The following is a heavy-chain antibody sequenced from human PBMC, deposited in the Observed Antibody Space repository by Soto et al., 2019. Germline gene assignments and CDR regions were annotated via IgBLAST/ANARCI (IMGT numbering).Heavy chain of an antibody. CDR1: GGSISSYY. CDR2: IYYSGST. V-gene: IGHV4-59*01. J-gene: IGHJ5*02. CDR3: AREKWFDP. Sequence: SETLSLTCTVSGGSISSYYWSWIRQPPGKGLEWIGYIYYSGSTNYDPSLKSRVTISVDTSKNQFSLKLSSVTAADTAVYYCAREKWFDPWGQGTLVTVSS.